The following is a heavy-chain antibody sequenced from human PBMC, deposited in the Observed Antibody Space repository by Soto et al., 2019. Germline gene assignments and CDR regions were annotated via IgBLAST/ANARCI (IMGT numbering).Heavy chain of an antibody. J-gene: IGHJ4*02. V-gene: IGHV1-3*01. CDR3: ARDLQADY. CDR1: GYTFTSYA. CDR2: INAGNGST. Sequence: QVQLVQSGAEVKKPGASVKVSCKASGYTFTSYAMHWVRQAPGQRLEWMGWINAGNGSTKYSQKFQGRVTITRDTSASTAYMELSSMRSEDTAVYYCARDLQADYWGQGTLVTVPS.